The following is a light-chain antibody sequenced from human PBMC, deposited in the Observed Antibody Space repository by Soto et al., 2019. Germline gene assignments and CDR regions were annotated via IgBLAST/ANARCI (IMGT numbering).Light chain of an antibody. V-gene: IGLV2-14*03. J-gene: IGLJ3*02. CDR3: SSYTSSNTVV. CDR1: SRDVGSYNY. CDR2: DVS. Sequence: QSVLTQPASVSGSPGQSITISCSGTSRDVGSYNYVSWYQQNPGKVPKLMIYDVSNRPSGVSDRFSGSKSGNTASLTISGLQAEDEGDYYCSSYTSSNTVVFGGGTKVTVL.